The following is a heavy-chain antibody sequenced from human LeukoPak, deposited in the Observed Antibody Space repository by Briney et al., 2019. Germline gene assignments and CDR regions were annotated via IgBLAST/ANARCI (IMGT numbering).Heavy chain of an antibody. D-gene: IGHD6-19*01. CDR3: ATLPIAVAGTRGVGDY. CDR1: GGSISSSSYY. J-gene: IGHJ4*02. Sequence: SETLSLTCTVSGGSISSSSYYWGWIRQPPGKGLEWIGSIYYSGSTYYNPSLKSRVTISVDTSKNQFSLKLSSVTAAGTAVYYCATLPIAVAGTRGVGDYWGQGTLVTVSS. CDR2: IYYSGST. V-gene: IGHV4-39*01.